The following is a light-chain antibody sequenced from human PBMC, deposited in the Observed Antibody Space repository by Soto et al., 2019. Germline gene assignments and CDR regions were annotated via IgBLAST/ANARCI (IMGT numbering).Light chain of an antibody. CDR1: QGISNY. CDR2: AAS. J-gene: IGKJ1*01. Sequence: DIQMTQSPSSLSASVGDRVTITCRARQGISNYLAWYQQKPGKVPKLLIYAASTLQSGVPSRFSGSGSGTDLTLTIRILQPEDVSTYYCQKYNSARWTFGQGTKVEIK. CDR3: QKYNSARWT. V-gene: IGKV1-27*01.